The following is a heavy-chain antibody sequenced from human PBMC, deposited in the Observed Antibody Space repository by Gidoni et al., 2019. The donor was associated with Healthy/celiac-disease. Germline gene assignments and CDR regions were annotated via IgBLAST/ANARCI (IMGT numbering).Heavy chain of an antibody. J-gene: IGHJ4*02. V-gene: IGHV1-46*01. CDR1: GYTFTSYY. CDR3: ARVKTSSGWDD. Sequence: QVQLVQSGAEVKKPGAAVKVSCKASGYTFTSYYMHWVRQAPVQGLEWMGIINPSGGSTSYAQTFQGRVTMPRYTSTSSVYMELSSLISEDTAVYYCARVKTSSGWDDWGQGTLVTVSS. CDR2: INPSGGST. D-gene: IGHD6-19*01.